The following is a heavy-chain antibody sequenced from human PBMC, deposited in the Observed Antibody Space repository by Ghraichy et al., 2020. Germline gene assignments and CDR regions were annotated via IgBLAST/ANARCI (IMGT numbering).Heavy chain of an antibody. D-gene: IGHD3-22*01. V-gene: IGHV2-5*02. CDR1: GFSLSTSGVG. CDR2: IYWDDDK. Sequence: SGPTLVKPTQTLTLTCTFSGFSLSTSGVGVGWIRQPPGKALEWLALIYWDDDKRYSPSLKSRLTITKDTSKNQVVLTMTNMDPVDTATYYCAHLEVAYYYDSSGYYYGAFDIWGQGTMVTVSS. J-gene: IGHJ3*02. CDR3: AHLEVAYYYDSSGYYYGAFDI.